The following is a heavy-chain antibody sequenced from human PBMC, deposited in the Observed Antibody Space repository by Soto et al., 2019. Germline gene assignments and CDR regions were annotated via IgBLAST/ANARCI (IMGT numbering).Heavy chain of an antibody. D-gene: IGHD1-7*01. J-gene: IGHJ6*02. Sequence: QVQLVESGGGVVQPGRSLRLSCAASGFTFSSYAMHWVRQAPGKGLEWVALISYDGSNKYYADSVKGRFTISRDTSKNTLYLQMNSLRTEDTAVYNGARDQGGTTRYYRGMAVWGQGTTVTVSS. CDR3: ARDQGGTTRYYRGMAV. CDR1: GFTFSSYA. V-gene: IGHV3-30-3*01. CDR2: ISYDGSNK.